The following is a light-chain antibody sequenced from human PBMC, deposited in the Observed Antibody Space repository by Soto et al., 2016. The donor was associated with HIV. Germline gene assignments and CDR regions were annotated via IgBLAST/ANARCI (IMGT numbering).Light chain of an antibody. V-gene: IGLV3-21*03. Sequence: SYVLTQPPSVSVAPRKTASITCGGNNIGGKSVHWYQQKPGQAPVLVVYDNNDRPSGVPERFSGSNSGNTATLTISGTQSMDEADYYCQVWDFTTVVFGGGTKLTVL. J-gene: IGLJ2*01. CDR2: DNN. CDR3: QVWDFTTVV. CDR1: NIGGKS.